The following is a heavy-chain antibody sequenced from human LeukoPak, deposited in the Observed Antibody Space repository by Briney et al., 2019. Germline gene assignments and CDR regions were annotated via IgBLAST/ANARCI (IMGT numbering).Heavy chain of an antibody. CDR2: IKQDGSEK. J-gene: IGHJ4*02. D-gene: IGHD1-26*01. V-gene: IGHV3-7*02. CDR3: TRSPSLGGSYWGFDS. CDR1: GFTFSSYW. Sequence: GGSLRLSCAASGFTFSSYWMSWVRQAPGKGLEWAANIKQDGSEKYYVDSVKGRFTISRDNAKNSLYLQMNSLRAEDTAVYYCTRSPSLGGSYWGFDSGGQGTLVTVSS.